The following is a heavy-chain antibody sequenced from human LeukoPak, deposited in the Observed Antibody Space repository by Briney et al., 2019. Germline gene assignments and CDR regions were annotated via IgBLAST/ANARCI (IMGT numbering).Heavy chain of an antibody. CDR1: GFTFSDYY. V-gene: IGHV3-11*01. J-gene: IGHJ3*02. CDR3: ARGWSGWYSDAFDI. D-gene: IGHD6-19*01. Sequence: GGSLRLSCAASGFTFSDYYMSWIRQAPGKGLEWVSYISSSGSTIYYADSVKGRFTISRDNAKNSLYLQMNSPRAEDTAVYYCARGWSGWYSDAFDIWGQGTMVTVSS. CDR2: ISSSGSTI.